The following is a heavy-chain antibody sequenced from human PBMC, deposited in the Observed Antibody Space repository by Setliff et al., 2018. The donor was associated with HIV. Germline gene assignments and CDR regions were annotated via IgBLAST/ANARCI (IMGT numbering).Heavy chain of an antibody. J-gene: IGHJ4*02. V-gene: IGHV4-39*01. D-gene: IGHD3-10*01. CDR3: VRQGLTMNRGVPAPILYYFDY. Sequence: PSETLSLTCTVSGGSIISSSYYWGWIRQPPVKGLEWIGTMYYRGTTYNNPSLKSRVTFSADTSKNQFSLNLNSVTATDTAVYYCVRQGLTMNRGVPAPILYYFDYWGQGILVTVSS. CDR2: MYYRGTT. CDR1: GGSIISSSYY.